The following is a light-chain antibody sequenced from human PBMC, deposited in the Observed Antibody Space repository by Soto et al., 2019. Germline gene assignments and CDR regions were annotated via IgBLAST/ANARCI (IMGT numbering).Light chain of an antibody. CDR3: QHYNSYSEA. J-gene: IGKJ1*01. CDR2: KAS. Sequence: DIQMTQSPSPLSGSVGDRVTITCRASQTISSWLAWYQQKPGKAPKLLIYKASTLQSGVPSRFSGSGSGTEFTLTISSLQPDDFATYYCQHYNSYSEAFGQGTKVDI. CDR1: QTISSW. V-gene: IGKV1-5*03.